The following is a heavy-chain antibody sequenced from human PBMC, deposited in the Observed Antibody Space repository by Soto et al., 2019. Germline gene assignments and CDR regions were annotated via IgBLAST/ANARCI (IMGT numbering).Heavy chain of an antibody. J-gene: IGHJ4*02. CDR2: IVPIRRAA. Sequence: QVQLVQSGAEVKKTGSSVRVSCKASGGTFSSYRLNWLRQAPGHGLEWVGGIVPIRRAAEYAQGFQGRVTITADETTRTSYMELRSLKSQDTAVYYCVRDSGAKLSSSWGQRTLVTVSS. CDR1: GGTFSSYR. V-gene: IGHV1-69*01. CDR3: VRDSGAKLSSS. D-gene: IGHD6-13*01.